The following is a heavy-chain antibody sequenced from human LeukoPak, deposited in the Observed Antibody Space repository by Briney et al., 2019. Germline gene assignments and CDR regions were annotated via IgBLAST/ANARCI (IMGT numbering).Heavy chain of an antibody. CDR3: ARGSASNWPVDY. D-gene: IGHD6-13*01. CDR2: VVPVFGTP. CDR1: GGSSSSYA. V-gene: IGHV1-69*13. Sequence: SVKVSCKASGGSSSSYAISWVRQAPGLGLEWMGGVVPVFGTPNYAQKFQGRLTIIADDSSSTAYMELRSLTSDDTAVYYCARGSASNWPVDYWGQGTLVTVS. J-gene: IGHJ4*02.